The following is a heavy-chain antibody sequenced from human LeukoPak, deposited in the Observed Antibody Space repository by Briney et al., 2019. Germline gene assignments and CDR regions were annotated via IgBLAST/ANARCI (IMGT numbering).Heavy chain of an antibody. CDR3: ARARVVPASQFDY. V-gene: IGHV1-8*02. Sequence: ASVKVSCKASGYTFTNYDINWVRQATGQGLEWMGYMNPNSGNTGYAQKFQGRVTMTRDMSTSTVYMELSSLRSEDTAVYYCARARVVPASQFDYWGQGTLVTASS. CDR1: GYTFTNYD. D-gene: IGHD2-2*01. J-gene: IGHJ4*02. CDR2: MNPNSGNT.